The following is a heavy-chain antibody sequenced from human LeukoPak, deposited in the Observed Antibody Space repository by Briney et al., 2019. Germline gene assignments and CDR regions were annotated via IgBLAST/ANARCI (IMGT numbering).Heavy chain of an antibody. Sequence: SVKVSCKASGGTFSSYAISWVRQAPGQGLEWMGGIIPIFGTANYAQKLQGRVTITADESTSTAYMELSSLRSEDTAVYYCARDVGLKYYYDSSGYYYRYFDYWGQGTLVTVSS. CDR1: GGTFSSYA. CDR3: ARDVGLKYYYDSSGYYYRYFDY. D-gene: IGHD3-22*01. V-gene: IGHV1-69*01. CDR2: IIPIFGTA. J-gene: IGHJ4*02.